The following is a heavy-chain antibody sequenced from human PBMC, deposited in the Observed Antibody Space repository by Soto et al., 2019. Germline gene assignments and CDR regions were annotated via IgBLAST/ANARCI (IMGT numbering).Heavy chain of an antibody. CDR2: INAGNGNT. D-gene: IGHD2-15*01. Sequence: QVQLVQSGAEVKKPGASVKVSCKASGYTFTSDAMHWVRQAPGQRLEWMGWINAGNGNTKYSQKFQGRVTLTRDTSASTAYMELSSLRSEDTAVYYCARGPGGPDGPGDYWGQGTLVTVSS. V-gene: IGHV1-3*01. CDR3: ARGPGGPDGPGDY. J-gene: IGHJ4*02. CDR1: GYTFTSDA.